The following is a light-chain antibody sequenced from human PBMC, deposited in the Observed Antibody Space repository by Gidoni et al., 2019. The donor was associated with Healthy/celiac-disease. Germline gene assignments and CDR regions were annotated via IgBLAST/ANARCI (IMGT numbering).Light chain of an antibody. CDR3: QQRSNWPLT. CDR2: DAS. J-gene: IGKJ4*01. Sequence: IVLTQSPATLSLTPGERATLSCRASQSVSRYLAWYQQKPGQAPRLLIYDASNSATGIPARFSGSGSGTDFTLTISSLEPEDFAVYYCQQRSNWPLTFGGGTKVEIK. V-gene: IGKV3-11*01. CDR1: QSVSRY.